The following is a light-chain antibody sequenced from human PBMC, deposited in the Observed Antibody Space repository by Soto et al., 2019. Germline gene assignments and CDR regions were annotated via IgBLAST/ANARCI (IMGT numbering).Light chain of an antibody. CDR1: SSDFGAYNL. CDR2: YIS. Sequence: QSVLTQPRSVSGSPGQSVTISCTGTSSDFGAYNLVSWYQQYPGKAPKLMIYYISERPSGVPDRFSGSKSGNTASLTISGLQAEDEADYYCCSSAGTLTWVFGGGTKVTVL. CDR3: CSSAGTLTWV. V-gene: IGLV2-11*01. J-gene: IGLJ3*02.